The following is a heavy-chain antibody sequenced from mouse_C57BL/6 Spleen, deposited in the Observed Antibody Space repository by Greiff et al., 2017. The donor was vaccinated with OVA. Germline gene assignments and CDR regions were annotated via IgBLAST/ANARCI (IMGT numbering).Heavy chain of an antibody. CDR1: GFSLTSYG. CDR3: ARHDDGYHWAMDY. D-gene: IGHD2-3*01. Sequence: QVQLQQSGPGLVAPSQSLSITCTVSGFSLTSYGVHWVRQPPGKGLEWLVVIWSDGSTTYNSALKSRLSISKDNSKSQVFLKMNSLQTDDTAMYYCARHDDGYHWAMDYWGQGTSVTVSS. J-gene: IGHJ4*01. CDR2: IWSDGST. V-gene: IGHV2-6-1*01.